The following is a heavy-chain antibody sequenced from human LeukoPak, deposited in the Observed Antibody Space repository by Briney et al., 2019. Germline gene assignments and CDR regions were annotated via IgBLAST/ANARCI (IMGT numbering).Heavy chain of an antibody. CDR3: AKESPYSSNRLYYFDY. D-gene: IGHD2-21*01. J-gene: IGHJ4*02. Sequence: ASVKVSCKASGYTFTGYYMHWVRQAPGQGLEWMGWINPNSGGTNYAQKFQGRVTMTRDTSISTAYMELSRLRSDDTAMYYCAKESPYSSNRLYYFDYWGQGTLVTVSS. CDR2: INPNSGGT. V-gene: IGHV1-2*02. CDR1: GYTFTGYY.